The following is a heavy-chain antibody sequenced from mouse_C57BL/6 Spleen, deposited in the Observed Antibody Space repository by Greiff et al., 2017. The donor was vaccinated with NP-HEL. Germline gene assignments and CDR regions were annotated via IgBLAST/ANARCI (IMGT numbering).Heavy chain of an antibody. J-gene: IGHJ4*01. CDR1: GYTFTSYW. D-gene: IGHD2-3*01. CDR2: IDPSDSET. V-gene: IGHV1-52*01. Sequence: QVQLQQPGAELVRPGSSVKLSCKASGYTFTSYWMHWVKQRPIQGLEWIGNIDPSDSETHYNQKFKDKATLTVDKSSSTAYMQLSSLTSEDSAVYYCARAHDGYYGGYAMDYWGQGTSVTVSS. CDR3: ARAHDGYYGGYAMDY.